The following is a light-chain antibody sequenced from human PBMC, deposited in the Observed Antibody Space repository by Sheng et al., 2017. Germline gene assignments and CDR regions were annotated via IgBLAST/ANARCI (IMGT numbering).Light chain of an antibody. Sequence: EIVMTQSPATLSVSPGERATLSCRASQSVSSNLAWYQQKPGQAPRLLIYGASTRATGIPARFSGSGSGTEFTLTINRLEPEDFAVYYCQKYGSSLWTFGQGTKVEIK. J-gene: IGKJ1*01. V-gene: IGKV3-15*01. CDR3: QKYGSSLWT. CDR1: QSVSSN. CDR2: GAS.